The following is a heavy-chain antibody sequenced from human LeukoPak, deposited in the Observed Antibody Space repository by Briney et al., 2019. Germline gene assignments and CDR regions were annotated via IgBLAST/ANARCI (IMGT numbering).Heavy chain of an antibody. V-gene: IGHV1-69*01. CDR2: IIPIVGTA. CDR3: ARDHEVATIRYFDY. Sequence: GASVNASCKASGGTFSRYAISWVRQAPGQGLEWMGGIIPIVGTATYAQKFQGRVTITADESTSTAYMELSRLRSEDTVFDYCARDHEVATIRYFDYWGQGTLVTVSS. J-gene: IGHJ4*02. CDR1: GGTFSRYA. D-gene: IGHD5-24*01.